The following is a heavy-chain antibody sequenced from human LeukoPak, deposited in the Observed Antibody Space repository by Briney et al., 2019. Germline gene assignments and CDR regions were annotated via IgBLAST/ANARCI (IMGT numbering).Heavy chain of an antibody. CDR1: GGSISSYY. J-gene: IGHJ4*02. Sequence: SETLSLTCTVSGGSISSYYWSWIRQPAGKGLEWIGYIYYSGTTNYNPSLKSRVTISVDTSKNQFSLKLSSVTAADTAVYYCARGVYIAAAQYAYWGQGTLVTVSS. V-gene: IGHV4-59*01. D-gene: IGHD6-13*01. CDR2: IYYSGTT. CDR3: ARGVYIAAAQYAY.